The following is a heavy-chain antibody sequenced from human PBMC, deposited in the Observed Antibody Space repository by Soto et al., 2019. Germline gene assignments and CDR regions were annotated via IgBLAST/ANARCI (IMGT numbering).Heavy chain of an antibody. J-gene: IGHJ4*02. Sequence: QVQLQESGPGLVKPSETLTLTCVVSGASISNGKWWSWVRQPPGKGLEWIGEISHSGSPNYNPPLRSRFTIEVDKTKNQFSLKFSVTAADPAMYYCKRDGDYGYSLAYWGQGTLVTVSS. V-gene: IGHV4-4*02. D-gene: IGHD2-21*01. CDR3: KRDGDYGYSLAY. CDR1: GASISNGKW. CDR2: ISHSGSP.